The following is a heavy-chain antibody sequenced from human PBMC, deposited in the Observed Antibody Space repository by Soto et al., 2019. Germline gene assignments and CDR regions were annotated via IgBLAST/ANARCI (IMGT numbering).Heavy chain of an antibody. D-gene: IGHD2-2*01. J-gene: IGHJ6*02. V-gene: IGHV1-58*01. CDR3: AAGIVVVPAASTTFGMDV. CDR2: IVVGSGNT. Sequence: GASVEVSCKASGFTFTSSSVQWVRQARGQRLEWIGWIVVGSGNTNYAQKFQERVTITRDMSTSTSYMELSSLRSEDTAVYYCAAGIVVVPAASTTFGMDVWGQGTTVTVSS. CDR1: GFTFTSSS.